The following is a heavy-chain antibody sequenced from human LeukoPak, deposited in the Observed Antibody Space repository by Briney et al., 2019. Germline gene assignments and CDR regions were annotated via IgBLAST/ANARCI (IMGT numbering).Heavy chain of an antibody. J-gene: IGHJ4*02. D-gene: IGHD2-21*02. CDR2: ISRSGATI. Sequence: GGSLRLSCAASGFMFNTYGMNWVRQAPGKGPEWISYISRSGATIYYADSVKGRFTISRDNAKNSLYLQMSSLGAEDTAIYYCSRDRGGGDIYFDYWGQGTLVTVSS. V-gene: IGHV3-48*03. CDR3: SRDRGGGDIYFDY. CDR1: GFMFNTYG.